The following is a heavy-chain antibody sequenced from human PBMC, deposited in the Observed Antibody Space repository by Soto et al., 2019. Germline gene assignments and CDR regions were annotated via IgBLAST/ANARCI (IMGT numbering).Heavy chain of an antibody. J-gene: IGHJ6*03. CDR1: GYTFTSYD. Sequence: VASVKVSCKASGYTFTSYDINWVRQATGQGLEWMGWMNPNSGNTGYAQKFQGRVTMTRNTSISTAYMELSSLRSEDTAVYYCASGIGGYYYYYMDVWGKGTTVTVSS. CDR3: ASGIGGYYYYYMDV. V-gene: IGHV1-8*01. CDR2: MNPNSGNT.